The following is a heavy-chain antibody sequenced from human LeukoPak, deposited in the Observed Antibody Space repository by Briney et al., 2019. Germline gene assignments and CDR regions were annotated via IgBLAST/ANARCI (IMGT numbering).Heavy chain of an antibody. CDR3: ARDDTDYYDSIGPFDY. Sequence: GGSLRLSCAASGFTFSSYAMSWVHQARGKGLEWVANIKQDGSEKYYVDSVKGRFTISRDNAKNSLYLQMNSLRAEDTAVYYCARDDTDYYDSIGPFDYWGQGTLVTVSS. D-gene: IGHD3-22*01. CDR2: IKQDGSEK. CDR1: GFTFSSYA. J-gene: IGHJ4*02. V-gene: IGHV3-7*03.